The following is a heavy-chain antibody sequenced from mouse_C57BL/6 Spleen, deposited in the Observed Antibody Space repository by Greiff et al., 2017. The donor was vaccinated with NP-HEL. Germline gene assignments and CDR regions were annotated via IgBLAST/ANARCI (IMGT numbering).Heavy chain of an antibody. CDR3: ATNFADYYAMDY. J-gene: IGHJ4*01. V-gene: IGHV1-64*01. CDR1: GYTFTSYW. Sequence: QVQLKQPGAELVKPGASVKLSCKASGYTFTSYWMHWVKQRPGQGLEWIGMIHPNSGSTNYNEKFKSKATLTVDKSSSTAYMQLSSLTSEDSAVYYCATNFADYYAMDYWGQGTSVTVSS. CDR2: IHPNSGST.